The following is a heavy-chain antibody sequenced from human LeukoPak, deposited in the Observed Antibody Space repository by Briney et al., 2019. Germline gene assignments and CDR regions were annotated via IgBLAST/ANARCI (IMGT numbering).Heavy chain of an antibody. D-gene: IGHD4-17*01. CDR2: IYYSGST. CDR1: GGSISSYY. J-gene: IGHJ4*02. V-gene: IGHV4-59*08. CDR3: ASLTTVTQGYFDS. Sequence: PSETLSLTCTVSGGSISSYYWSWIRQPPGKGLEWIGYIYYSGSTNYNPSLKSRLTISLDASKNQFSLKLSSVTATDTAVYYCASLTTVTQGYFDSWGQGTLVTVSP.